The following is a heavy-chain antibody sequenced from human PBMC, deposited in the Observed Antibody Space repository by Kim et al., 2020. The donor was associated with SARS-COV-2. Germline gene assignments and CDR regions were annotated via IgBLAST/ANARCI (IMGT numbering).Heavy chain of an antibody. V-gene: IGHV3-74*01. Sequence: GGSLRLSCAASGFTFSSYWMYWVRQAPGKGLVWVSRINSDGSTTNYADSVKGRFTISRDNPKNTLYLQMNSLRAEDTAVYYCAKMAQGAFDIWGQGTMVTVSS. CDR2: INSDGSTT. J-gene: IGHJ3*02. CDR1: GFTFSSYW. CDR3: AKMAQGAFDI. D-gene: IGHD2-8*01.